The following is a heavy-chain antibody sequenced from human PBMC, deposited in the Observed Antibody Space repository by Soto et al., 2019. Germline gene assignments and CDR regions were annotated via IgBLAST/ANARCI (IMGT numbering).Heavy chain of an antibody. Sequence: GGSLRLSCAASGFTFSYYWMHWVRQAPGQGLVWVSRIHSDGSSTTYADSVKGRFTISRDNAKNTLYLQMNSLRAEDTAVYYCARDFWQQLAPFGYWGQGTLVTVSS. V-gene: IGHV3-74*01. D-gene: IGHD6-13*01. CDR3: ARDFWQQLAPFGY. CDR1: GFTFSYYW. CDR2: IHSDGSST. J-gene: IGHJ4*02.